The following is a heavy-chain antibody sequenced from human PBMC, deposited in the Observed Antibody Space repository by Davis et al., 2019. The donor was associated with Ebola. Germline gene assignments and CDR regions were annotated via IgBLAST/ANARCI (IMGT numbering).Heavy chain of an antibody. CDR2: IYSGDSDT. V-gene: IGHV5-51*01. J-gene: IGHJ4*02. D-gene: IGHD3-22*01. CDR1: GYSFTNYW. Sequence: KVSCKGSGYSFTNYWIAWVRQMPGKGPEWMGIIYSGDSDTRYSPSFEGQVTISADKSISTAYLQWSSLKASDTAMYYCARIYDSSGYYFGYWGQGTLVTVSS. CDR3: ARIYDSSGYYFGY.